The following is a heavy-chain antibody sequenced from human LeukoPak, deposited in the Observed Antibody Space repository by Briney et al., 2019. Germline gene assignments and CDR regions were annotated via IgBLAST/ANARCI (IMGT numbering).Heavy chain of an antibody. Sequence: ASVKVSCKASGYTLTELSMHWVRQAPGKGLEWMGGFDPEDGETIYAQKFQGRVTMTEDASTDTAYMDLSSLRSEDTAVYYCATVGEVVITNAFDIWGQGTMVTVSS. D-gene: IGHD3-22*01. J-gene: IGHJ3*02. V-gene: IGHV1-24*01. CDR2: FDPEDGET. CDR3: ATVGEVVITNAFDI. CDR1: GYTLTELS.